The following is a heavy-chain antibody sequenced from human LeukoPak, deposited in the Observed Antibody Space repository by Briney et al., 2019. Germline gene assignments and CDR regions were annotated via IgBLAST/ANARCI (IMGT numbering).Heavy chain of an antibody. D-gene: IGHD3-10*01. J-gene: IGHJ4*02. CDR2: IYWNGGST. V-gene: IGHV3-20*04. Sequence: AGGSLRLSCAASGFTFDDYGMSWVRQAPGKGLEWVSGIYWNGGSTGYADSVKGRFTIARDNAKNSLYLQMNSLRAEDTALYYCARAKGTMVRGASYFDYWGQGTLVTVSS. CDR3: ARAKGTMVRGASYFDY. CDR1: GFTFDDYG.